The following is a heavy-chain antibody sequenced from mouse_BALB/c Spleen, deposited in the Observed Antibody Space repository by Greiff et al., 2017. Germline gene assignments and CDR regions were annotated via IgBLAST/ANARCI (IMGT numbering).Heavy chain of an antibody. Sequence: EVQLQESGPELVKPGASVKISCKASGYTFTDYNMHWVKQSHGKSLEWIGYIYPYNGGTGYNQKFKSKATLTVDNSSSTAYMELRSLTSEDSAVYYCARDLLLRPNFDYWGQGTTLTVSS. V-gene: IGHV1S29*02. CDR1: GYTFTDYN. D-gene: IGHD1-1*01. CDR2: IYPYNGGT. CDR3: ARDLLLRPNFDY. J-gene: IGHJ2*01.